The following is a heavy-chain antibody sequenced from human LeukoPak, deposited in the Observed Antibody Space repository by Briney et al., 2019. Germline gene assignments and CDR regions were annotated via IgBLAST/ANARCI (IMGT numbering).Heavy chain of an antibody. V-gene: IGHV5-51*01. D-gene: IGHD2-15*01. Sequence: GESLKISCKGSGYSFTSYWIDWVRQMPGKGLEWMGIIYPGDSDTRYSPSFQGQVTISADKSISTAYLQWSSLKASDTAMYYCARRFGGYCSGGSCYSPYSFDHWGQGTLVTVSS. CDR2: IYPGDSDT. CDR3: ARRFGGYCSGGSCYSPYSFDH. CDR1: GYSFTSYW. J-gene: IGHJ4*02.